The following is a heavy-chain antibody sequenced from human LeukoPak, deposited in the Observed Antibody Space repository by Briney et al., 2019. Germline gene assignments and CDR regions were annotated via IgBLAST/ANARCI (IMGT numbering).Heavy chain of an antibody. D-gene: IGHD3-10*01. Sequence: ASVKVSCKASGYTFTGYYIHWVRQAPGQGLEWMGWINPPSGGTSYAQNFQGRVTMTRDTSISTAYMDLSRLRSDDTAFYYCARDSNYYGSGSYYNSDYWGQGTLVTVSS. CDR1: GYTFTGYY. CDR2: INPPSGGT. CDR3: ARDSNYYGSGSYYNSDY. J-gene: IGHJ4*02. V-gene: IGHV1-2*02.